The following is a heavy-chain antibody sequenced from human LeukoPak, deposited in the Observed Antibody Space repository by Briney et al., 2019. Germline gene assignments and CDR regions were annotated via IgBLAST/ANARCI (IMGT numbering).Heavy chain of an antibody. D-gene: IGHD2-15*01. CDR3: APECCSSGRRALVV. V-gene: IGHV3-66*01. CDR1: GDTFTGNY. J-gene: IGHJ4*02. CDR2: IYSGGST. Sequence: GGSLKLSCKASGDTFTGNYMHWVRQSPGQGLEWVSIIYSGGSTDYADSVKGRFTISKDNSKNTVILQMNSLRAGDTAMYYCAPECCSSGRRALVVWGQGSLVTVSP.